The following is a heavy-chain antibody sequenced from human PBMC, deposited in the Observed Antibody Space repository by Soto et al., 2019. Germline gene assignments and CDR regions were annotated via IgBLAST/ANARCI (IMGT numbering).Heavy chain of an antibody. CDR1: GGSISSGGYS. CDR2: IYHSGST. D-gene: IGHD2-15*01. V-gene: IGHV4-30-2*01. J-gene: IGHJ5*02. CDR3: ARSYCSGGSCYRRWFDP. Sequence: SETLSLTCAVSGGSISSGGYSWSWIRQPPGKGLEWIGYIYHSGSTYYNPSLKSRVTISVDRSKNQFSLKLSSVTAADTAVYYCARSYCSGGSCYRRWFDPWGQGTLVTVSS.